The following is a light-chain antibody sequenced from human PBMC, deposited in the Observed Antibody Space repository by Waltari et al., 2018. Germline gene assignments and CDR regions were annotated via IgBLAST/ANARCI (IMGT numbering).Light chain of an antibody. V-gene: IGLV2-23*01. Sequence: QYPLPQTAAVVGSAGQSITTSCTGTIRDVGGSNLVPWYQQHPGNVPKFMIYEGSERPSGVSNRFSGTKSGNTAILTISGLQAEDEADYYCCSYAGSNSWVFGGGTKLTVV. CDR2: EGS. CDR3: CSYAGSNSWV. J-gene: IGLJ3*02. CDR1: IRDVGGSNL.